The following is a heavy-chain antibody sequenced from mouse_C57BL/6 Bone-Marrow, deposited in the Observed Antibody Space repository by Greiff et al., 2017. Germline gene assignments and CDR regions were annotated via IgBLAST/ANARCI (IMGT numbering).Heavy chain of an antibody. V-gene: IGHV5-9-1*02. CDR3: TNVLYYCGGVPYAMDY. D-gene: IGHD1-1*01. CDR1: GFTFSSYA. J-gene: IGHJ4*01. Sequence: EVKLVESGEGLVKPGGSLKLSCAASGFTFSSYAMSWVRQTPEKRLEWVAYISSGGDYIYYADTVKGRFTISRDNARNTLSLQMSSLKSEDTAMYYCTNVLYYCGGVPYAMDYWGQGTSVTVSS. CDR2: ISSGGDYI.